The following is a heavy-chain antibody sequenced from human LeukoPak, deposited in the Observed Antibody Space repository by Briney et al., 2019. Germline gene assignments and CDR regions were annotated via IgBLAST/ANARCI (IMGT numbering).Heavy chain of an antibody. D-gene: IGHD3-9*01. J-gene: IGHJ6*03. CDR3: AKGVKVPLLRYFSYYMDV. CDR2: ISGSGGST. Sequence: GGSLRLSCAASGFTFSSYAMSWVRQAPGKGLEWVSAISGSGGSTYYADSVKGRFTISRDKSKNTLYLQMNSLRAEDTAVYYCAKGVKVPLLRYFSYYMDVWGKGTTVTISS. V-gene: IGHV3-23*01. CDR1: GFTFSSYA.